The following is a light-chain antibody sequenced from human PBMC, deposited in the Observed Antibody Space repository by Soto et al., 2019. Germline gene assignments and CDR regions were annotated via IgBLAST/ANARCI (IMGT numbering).Light chain of an antibody. CDR1: QSVSSNY. J-gene: IGKJ1*01. Sequence: EIVLTQSPGTLSLSPGERATLSCRASQSVSSNYLAWYQQKPGQAPRLLIYGASSRATGIPDRFSGSGSGTDFTLTIRRLEPEDFATYYCQQYNSYSWTFGQGTKV. CDR3: QQYNSYSWT. CDR2: GAS. V-gene: IGKV3-20*01.